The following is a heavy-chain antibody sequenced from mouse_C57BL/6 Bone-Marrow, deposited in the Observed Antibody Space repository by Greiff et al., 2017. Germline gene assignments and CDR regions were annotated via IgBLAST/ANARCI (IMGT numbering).Heavy chain of an antibody. J-gene: IGHJ2*01. CDR2: ISSGSSTI. Sequence: VQLKESGGGLVKPGGSLKLSCAASGFTFSDYGMHWVRQAPEKGLEWVAYISSGSSTIYYADTVKGRFTISRDNAKNTLFLQMTSLRSEDTAMYYCARPGYYGSSPFDYWGQGTTLTVSS. CDR1: GFTFSDYG. V-gene: IGHV5-17*01. D-gene: IGHD1-1*01. CDR3: ARPGYYGSSPFDY.